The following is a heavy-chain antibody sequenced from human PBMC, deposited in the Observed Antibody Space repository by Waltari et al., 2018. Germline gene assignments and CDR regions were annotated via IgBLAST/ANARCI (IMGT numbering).Heavy chain of an antibody. CDR1: GYSFTSYW. CDR3: ARRSSSPLDSYYFDY. CDR2: IYPGDSAT. D-gene: IGHD6-6*01. J-gene: IGHJ4*02. V-gene: IGHV5-51*01. Sequence: EVQLVQSGAEVKKPGESLKISCKGSGYSFTSYWIGWVRQMPGKGLEWMGIIYPGDSATRDSPSFQGQVTISADKSISTAYLQWSSLKASDTAMYYCARRSSSPLDSYYFDYWGQGTLVTVSS.